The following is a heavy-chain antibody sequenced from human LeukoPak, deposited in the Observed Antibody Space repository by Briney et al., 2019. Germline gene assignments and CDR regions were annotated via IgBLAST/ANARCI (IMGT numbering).Heavy chain of an antibody. CDR2: ISAYNGNT. CDR3: ARAKWWGPYYDFWSGYHTNWFDP. CDR1: GYTFTSYG. D-gene: IGHD3-3*01. J-gene: IGHJ5*02. V-gene: IGHV1-18*01. Sequence: GASVKVSCKASGYTFTSYGISWVRQAPGQGLEWMGWISAYNGNTNYAQKLQGRVTMTTVTSTSTAYMELRSLRSDDTAVYYCARAKWWGPYYDFWSGYHTNWFDPWGQGTLVTVSS.